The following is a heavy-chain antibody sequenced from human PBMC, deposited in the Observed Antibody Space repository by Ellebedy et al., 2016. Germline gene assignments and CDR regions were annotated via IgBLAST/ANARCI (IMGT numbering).Heavy chain of an antibody. CDR1: GGSTTSGDYY. CDR2: IYHNGGT. J-gene: IGHJ3*02. Sequence: LRLXCTVSGGSTTSGDYYWSWIRQPPGKGLEWFGYIYHNGGTNYNPSLKSRVTISIDTSKNQFSLKLSSVTAADTAIYYCARAVGYGDLHAFDIWGQGTMVTVSS. D-gene: IGHD4-17*01. V-gene: IGHV4-30-4*01. CDR3: ARAVGYGDLHAFDI.